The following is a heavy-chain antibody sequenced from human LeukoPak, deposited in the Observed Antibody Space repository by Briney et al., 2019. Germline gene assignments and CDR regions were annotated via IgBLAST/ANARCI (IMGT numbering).Heavy chain of an antibody. CDR1: GYTFTNFG. CDR2: ISAYNGNT. V-gene: IGHV1-18*01. D-gene: IGHD1-26*01. J-gene: IGHJ4*02. Sequence: ASVKVSCKASGYTFTNFGISWVRQAPGQMLEWMGWISAYNGNTNYAQKLQGRVTMTTDTSTTTAYMELRSLRSDDTAVYYCAREGVATTFDYWGQGTLVTVSS. CDR3: AREGVATTFDY.